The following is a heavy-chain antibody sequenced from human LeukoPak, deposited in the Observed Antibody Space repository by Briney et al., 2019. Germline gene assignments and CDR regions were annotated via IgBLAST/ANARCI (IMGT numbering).Heavy chain of an antibody. D-gene: IGHD4-11*01. J-gene: IGHJ6*02. CDR2: IYYSGST. CDR1: GGSISSSSYY. CDR3: ARDQGLPGGYYYYGMDV. Sequence: SETLSLTCTVSGGSISSSSYYWGWIRQPPGKGLEWIGSIYYSGSTYYNPSLKSRVTISVDTSKNQFSLKLSSVTAADTAVYYCARDQGLPGGYYYYGMDVWGQGTTVTVSS. V-gene: IGHV4-39*07.